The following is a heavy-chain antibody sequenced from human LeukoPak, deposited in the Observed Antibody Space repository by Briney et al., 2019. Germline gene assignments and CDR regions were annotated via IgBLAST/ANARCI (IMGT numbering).Heavy chain of an antibody. V-gene: IGHV4-59*12. CDR1: GGSLTGYY. D-gene: IGHD3-10*01. CDR2: IHYSGST. CDR3: ARGSYGSGTPPAFDI. J-gene: IGHJ3*02. Sequence: PSETLSLTCTVSGGSLTGYYWSWVRQPPGEGLDWIGYIHYSGSTNNNPSLKSRVTISVDTSKNQFSLKLSSVTAADTAVYYCARGSYGSGTPPAFDIWGQGTMVTVSS.